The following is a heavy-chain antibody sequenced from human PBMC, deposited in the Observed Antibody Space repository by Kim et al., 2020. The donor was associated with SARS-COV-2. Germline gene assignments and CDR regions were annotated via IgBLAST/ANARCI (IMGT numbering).Heavy chain of an antibody. CDR1: GFTFSSYG. CDR2: IWYDGSNK. Sequence: GGSLRLSCAASGFTFSSYGMHWVRQAPGKGLEWVAVIWYDGSNKYYADSVKGRFTISRDNSKNTLYLQMNSLRAEDTAVYYCARDHNSVAGGGGFDYWGQGTLVTVSS. D-gene: IGHD6-19*01. J-gene: IGHJ4*02. V-gene: IGHV3-33*01. CDR3: ARDHNSVAGGGGFDY.